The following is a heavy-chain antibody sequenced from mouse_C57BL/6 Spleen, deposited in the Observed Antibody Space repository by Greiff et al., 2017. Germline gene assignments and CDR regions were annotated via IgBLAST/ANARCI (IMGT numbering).Heavy chain of an antibody. J-gene: IGHJ1*03. CDR1: GFNIKNTY. Sequence: VQLQQSVAELVRPGASVKLSCTASGFNIKNTYMHWVKQRPEQGLEWIGRIDPANGNTKYAPKFPGKATITADTSSNTAYLQRSGLTSEDTAIYYCAGSDGYDWYFDVWGTGTTVTVSS. CDR2: IDPANGNT. CDR3: AGSDGYDWYFDV. V-gene: IGHV14-3*01. D-gene: IGHD2-2*01.